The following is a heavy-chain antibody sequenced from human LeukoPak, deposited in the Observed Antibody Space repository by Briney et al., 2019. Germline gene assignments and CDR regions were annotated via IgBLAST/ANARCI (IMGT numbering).Heavy chain of an antibody. D-gene: IGHD5-12*01. J-gene: IGHJ6*02. CDR2: MNPNSGNT. CDR3: ARFVDIVATYYYYGMDV. CDR1: GYTFTSYD. Sequence: ASVKVSCKASGYTFTSYDINWVRQATGQGLEWMGWMNPNSGNTGYAQKFHGRVTMTRNTSISTAYMELSSLRSEDTAVYYCARFVDIVATYYYYGMDVWGQGTTVTVSS. V-gene: IGHV1-8*01.